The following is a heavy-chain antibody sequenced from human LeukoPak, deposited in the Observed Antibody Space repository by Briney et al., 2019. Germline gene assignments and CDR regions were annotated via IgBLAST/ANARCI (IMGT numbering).Heavy chain of an antibody. Sequence: GGSLRLSCEGSGFTFSINAMHWVRQAPGKGLEWLAVISYDGTKQYFADSVKGRFTISRDNVKNSLYLEMNSLRVVDSAVFYCARDHYFDISGYLDYWGQGTPVTVSS. D-gene: IGHD3-22*01. CDR1: GFTFSINA. CDR2: ISYDGTKQ. V-gene: IGHV3-30-3*01. J-gene: IGHJ4*02. CDR3: ARDHYFDISGYLDY.